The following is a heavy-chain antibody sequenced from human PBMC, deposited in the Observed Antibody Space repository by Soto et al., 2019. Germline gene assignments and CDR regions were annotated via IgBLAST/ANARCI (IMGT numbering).Heavy chain of an antibody. CDR2: SGGSGGTT. CDR1: GFIFNNYA. CDR3: ARDWTGNTCPCLDV. D-gene: IGHD2-8*02. Sequence: EVQLWESGGGLVQLGGSLRLSCAASGFIFNNYALTWVRQSPGKGLEWVSTSGGSGGTTYYADSVKGRFTISRDSSKNTLSLQMNSLRVEDTATYYCARDWTGNTCPCLDVWGQGTTVSVSS. V-gene: IGHV3-23*01. J-gene: IGHJ6*02.